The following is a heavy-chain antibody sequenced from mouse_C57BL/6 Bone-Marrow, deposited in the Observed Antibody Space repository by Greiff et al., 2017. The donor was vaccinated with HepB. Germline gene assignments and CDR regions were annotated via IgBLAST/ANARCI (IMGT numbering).Heavy chain of an antibody. CDR3: ARRWAGAY. CDR2: IYPRSGNT. D-gene: IGHD1-1*02. Sequence: QVQLKQSGAELARPGASVKLSCKASGYTFTSYGISWVKQRTGQGLEWIGEIYPRSGNTCYNEKFKGKATLTADKSSSTAYMELRSLTSEDSAVYFCARRWAGAYWGQGTLVTVSA. CDR1: GYTFTSYG. J-gene: IGHJ3*01. V-gene: IGHV1-81*01.